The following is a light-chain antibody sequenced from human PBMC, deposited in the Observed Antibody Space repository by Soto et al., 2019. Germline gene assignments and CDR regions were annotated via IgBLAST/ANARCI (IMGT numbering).Light chain of an antibody. V-gene: IGLV2-23*01. CDR2: EGS. CDR3: SPYAGSSTYV. Sequence: QSVLAQPASVSGSPGQSITISCTGTSSDVGSYNLVSWYQQHPGKAPKLMIYEGSKRPSGVSNRFSGSKSGNTASLTISGLQAEDEADCYCSPYAGSSTYVFGTGTKVTVL. CDR1: SSDVGSYNL. J-gene: IGLJ1*01.